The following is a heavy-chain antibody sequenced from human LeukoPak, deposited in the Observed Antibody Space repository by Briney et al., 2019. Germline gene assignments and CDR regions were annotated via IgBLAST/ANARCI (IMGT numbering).Heavy chain of an antibody. CDR1: GFTFSSYA. J-gene: IGHJ4*02. CDR3: ARAGGTSWADY. Sequence: HSGGSLRLSCAASGFTFSSYAMSWVRQAPGKGLEWVSAISGSGGSTYYADSVKGRFTISRDNSKNSLYLQMNSLRVEDTAIYYCARAGGTSWADYWGQGTLVTVSS. V-gene: IGHV3-23*01. CDR2: ISGSGGST. D-gene: IGHD6-13*01.